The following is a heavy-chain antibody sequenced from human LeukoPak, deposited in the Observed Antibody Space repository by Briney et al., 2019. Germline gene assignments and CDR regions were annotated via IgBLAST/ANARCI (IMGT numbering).Heavy chain of an antibody. V-gene: IGHV3-48*01. D-gene: IGHD4-23*01. CDR1: RFTYISYR. CDR3: ARADTAVSDY. Sequence: GWSLRHSRASSRFTYISYRMNWLRQAPSKGLECVSYISSSSSTIYYADSVKGRFTISRDNAKNSLYLQMNSLRAEDTAVYYCARADTAVSDYWGQGTLVTVSS. CDR2: ISSSSSTI. J-gene: IGHJ4*02.